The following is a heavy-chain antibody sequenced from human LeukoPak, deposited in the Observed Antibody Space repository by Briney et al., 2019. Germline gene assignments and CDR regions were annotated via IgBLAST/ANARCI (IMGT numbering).Heavy chain of an antibody. D-gene: IGHD1-26*01. CDR1: GGSISSGGYY. V-gene: IGHV4-31*03. J-gene: IGHJ4*02. CDR2: IYYSGST. Sequence: PSETLSLTSTVSGGSISSGGYYWSWIRQHPGKGLEWIGYIYYSGSTYYNPSLKSRVTISVDTSKNQFSLKLSSVTAADTAVYYCARDNGGSYYYWGQGTLVTVSS. CDR3: ARDNGGSYYY.